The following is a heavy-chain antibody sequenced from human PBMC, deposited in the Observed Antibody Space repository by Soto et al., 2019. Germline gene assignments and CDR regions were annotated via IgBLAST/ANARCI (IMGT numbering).Heavy chain of an antibody. CDR3: AILGSGSAY. CDR2: ISGSGAST. CDR1: GFTFSIYG. V-gene: IGHV3-23*01. J-gene: IGHJ4*02. D-gene: IGHD3-10*01. Sequence: EVQLLESGGGLVQPGGSLRLSCAASGFTFSIYGMTWVRQAPGKGLEWVSAISGSGASTYYADSVKGRFTTSRDNSKNTLYLQMNSLRAEDTAIYYCAILGSGSAYWGQGTLVTVSS.